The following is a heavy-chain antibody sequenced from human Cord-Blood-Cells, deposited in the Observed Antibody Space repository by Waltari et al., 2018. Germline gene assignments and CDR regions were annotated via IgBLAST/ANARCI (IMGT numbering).Heavy chain of an antibody. CDR3: AHSGAENSSSSNWFDP. D-gene: IGHD6-6*01. J-gene: IGHJ5*02. CDR2: IYWDDDK. V-gene: IGHV2-5*02. CDR1: GFSLSTSGVG. Sequence: QITLKESGPTLVKPTQTLTLTCTFSGFSLSTSGVGVGWIRQPPGKALEWLALIYWDDDKRYSPSLKSRLTITKDTSKNQVVLTMTNMDPVDTATYYCAHSGAENSSSSNWFDPWGQGTLVTVSS.